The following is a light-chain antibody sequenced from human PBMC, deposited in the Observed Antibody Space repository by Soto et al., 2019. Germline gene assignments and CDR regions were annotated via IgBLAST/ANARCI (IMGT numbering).Light chain of an antibody. CDR2: GAS. CDR3: QQYDNSIT. CDR1: QSVSSNN. Sequence: EIVLTQSPGTLSLSPGDTATLSCRASQSVSSNNLAWYHQKPGQPHRLLIYGASSRATGIPDRFSGSGSGTDFTLTISRLEPEDVAVYYCQQYDNSITFGQGTRLEIE. J-gene: IGKJ5*01. V-gene: IGKV3-20*01.